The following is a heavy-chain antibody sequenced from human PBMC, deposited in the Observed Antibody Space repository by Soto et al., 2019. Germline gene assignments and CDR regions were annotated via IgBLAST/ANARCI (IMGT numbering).Heavy chain of an antibody. CDR1: GGSTSSSSYQ. CDR2: VYYNGNT. Sequence: QLQLQESGPGLVKLSETLSLTCTVSGGSTSSSSYQWVWIRQPPGKGLEWIGNVYYNGNTYYNPSLKIRLTISVDTSNNQFSLKVKSVTAADTAVYYCARLSGSYNDRYFDYWGQGTLATVSS. D-gene: IGHD1-26*01. CDR3: ARLSGSYNDRYFDY. V-gene: IGHV4-39*01. J-gene: IGHJ4*02.